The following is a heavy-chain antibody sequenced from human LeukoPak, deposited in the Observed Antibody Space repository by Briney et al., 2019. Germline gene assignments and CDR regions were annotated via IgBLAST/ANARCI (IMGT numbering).Heavy chain of an antibody. D-gene: IGHD3-16*01. CDR3: AREQRGVLSGSLGGLFASYHTYYYMDV. CDR2: INPNDGAT. Sequence: ASVKVSCKASGYTFTMYYIHWVRQAPGQGLEWMGMINPNDGATTYTQRFQGRVTMTRDMSTTTVYMDLRSLRSEETAVYFWAREQRGVLSGSLGGLFASYHTYYYMDVWGRGTTVTVSS. J-gene: IGHJ6*03. V-gene: IGHV1-46*01. CDR1: GYTFTMYY.